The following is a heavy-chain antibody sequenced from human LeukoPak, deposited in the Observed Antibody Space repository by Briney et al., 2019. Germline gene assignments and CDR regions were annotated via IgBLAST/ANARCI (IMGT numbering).Heavy chain of an antibody. CDR1: GFTVSSNY. V-gene: IGHV3-53*01. J-gene: IGHJ4*02. Sequence: GGSLRLSCAASGFTVSSNYMSWVRQAPGKGLEWVSVIYSGGSTYYADSVKGRFTISRDNSKNTLYLQMNSLRAEDTAVYYCASLPILYYYDSSGSGYWGQGTLVTVSS. D-gene: IGHD3-22*01. CDR3: ASLPILYYYDSSGSGY. CDR2: IYSGGST.